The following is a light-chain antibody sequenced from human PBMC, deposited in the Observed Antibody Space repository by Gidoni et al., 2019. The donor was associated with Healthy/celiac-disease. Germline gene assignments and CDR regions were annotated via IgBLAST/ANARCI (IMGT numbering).Light chain of an antibody. V-gene: IGKV1-39*01. CDR1: QSISSY. J-gene: IGKJ1*01. Sequence: DIQMTQSPSSLSASVGDRVTIPCPASQSISSYLNWYQQKPGKAPKLLIYAASSVQSGVPSRFSGSGSGTDFTLTISSLQPEDFATYYCQQSYSTPWTFGQGTKVEIK. CDR2: AAS. CDR3: QQSYSTPWT.